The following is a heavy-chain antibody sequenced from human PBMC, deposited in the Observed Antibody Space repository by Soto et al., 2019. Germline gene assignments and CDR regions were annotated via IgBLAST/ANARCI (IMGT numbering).Heavy chain of an antibody. J-gene: IGHJ6*03. CDR2: IYRGGSS. CDR1: GFNVSTNY. D-gene: IGHD5-12*01. V-gene: IGHV3-66*01. CDR3: ARGASGGPPYYFYFMDV. Sequence: EVQLVESGGGLVQPGGSLRLSCAASGFNVSTNYMSWVRQAPGKGLEWVTVIYRGGSSYYADSLKGRFTLSRHTSKNMLYLQMTSLGAEDTAVYYCARGASGGPPYYFYFMDVGGKGTTVAVSS.